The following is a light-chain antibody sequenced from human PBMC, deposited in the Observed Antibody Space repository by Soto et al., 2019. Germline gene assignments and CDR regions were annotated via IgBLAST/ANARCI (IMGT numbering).Light chain of an antibody. V-gene: IGLV2-18*01. CDR1: SSDVGSYNR. Sequence: QSVLTQPPSVSGSPGQSVTISCTGTSSDVGSYNRVSWYQQPPGTAPKLMIYEVSNRPSWVPDRFSGSKSGNTASLTISGLQAEDEADYYCSLYTSSSTSYVFGTGTKVTVL. CDR3: SLYTSSSTSYV. CDR2: EVS. J-gene: IGLJ1*01.